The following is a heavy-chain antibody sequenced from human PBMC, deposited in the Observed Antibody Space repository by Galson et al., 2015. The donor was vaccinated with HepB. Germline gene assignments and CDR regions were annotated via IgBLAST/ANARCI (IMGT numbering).Heavy chain of an antibody. CDR3: AKDRGAYYYDGMDV. V-gene: IGHV3-30*18. J-gene: IGHJ6*02. CDR2: TSYDGSNK. D-gene: IGHD3-10*01. CDR1: GFTFSSYG. Sequence: SLRLSCAASGFTFSSYGTHWVRQAPGKGLEWVAVTSYDGSNKYHADSVKGRFTISRDNSKNTLYLQMNSLRSEDTAVYYCAKDRGAYYYDGMDVWGLGTTVTVSS.